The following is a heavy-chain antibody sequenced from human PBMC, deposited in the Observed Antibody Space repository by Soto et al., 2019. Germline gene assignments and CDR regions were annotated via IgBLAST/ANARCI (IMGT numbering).Heavy chain of an antibody. CDR1: GGSFRDYA. V-gene: IGHV1-69*01. J-gene: IGHJ6*02. CDR2: IVAVFGTA. Sequence: QVHLVQSGAEVKKPGSSVKVSCRVSGGSFRDYAISWVRQAPGQGPEWMGGIVAVFGTATYAQRFQGRVTISADESTSTAYMDLSSLTSGDAAVYYCATSRGFYAAMDVWGQGTTVSVSS. CDR3: ATSRGFYAAMDV. D-gene: IGHD3-16*01.